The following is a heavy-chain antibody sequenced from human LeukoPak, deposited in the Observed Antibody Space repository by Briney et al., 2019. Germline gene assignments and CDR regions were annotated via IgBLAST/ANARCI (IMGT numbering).Heavy chain of an antibody. J-gene: IGHJ4*02. CDR2: IYYSGST. D-gene: IGHD1-14*01. V-gene: IGHV4-59*01. CDR3: ARDVRNSY. Sequence: PSETLSLTCTVSGGSISSYYWSWIRQPPGKGLEWIGYIYYSGSTNYNPSLKSRVTISVDTSKNQFSLKLSSVTAADTAVYYCARDVRNSYWGQGNLVTVSS. CDR1: GGSISSYY.